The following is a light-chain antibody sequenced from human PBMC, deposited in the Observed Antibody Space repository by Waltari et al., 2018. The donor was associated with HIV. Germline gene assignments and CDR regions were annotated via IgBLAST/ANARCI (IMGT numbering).Light chain of an antibody. Sequence: DIQMTQSPSSLSASLGDRVTITCRASQTITRYLNWYQQKPGKAPKLLIYGASNLQSGVPSRFSGSGSGADFTLTISTLQPEDFATYYCQQSHSIPFTFGPGTKVDIK. V-gene: IGKV1-39*01. CDR2: GAS. J-gene: IGKJ3*01. CDR1: QTITRY. CDR3: QQSHSIPFT.